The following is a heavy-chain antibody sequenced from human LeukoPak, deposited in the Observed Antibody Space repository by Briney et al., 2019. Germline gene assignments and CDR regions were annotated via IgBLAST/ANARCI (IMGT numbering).Heavy chain of an antibody. Sequence: SETLSLTCTVSGGSISSYYWTWIRQPPGKGLEWIGYIYYSGSTNYNPSLKSRVTISVDTSKNQFSLNLRSVTAADTAVYYCARGHSGTLDYWGQGTLVTVSS. D-gene: IGHD1-26*01. V-gene: IGHV4-59*01. J-gene: IGHJ4*02. CDR2: IYYSGST. CDR1: GGSISSYY. CDR3: ARGHSGTLDY.